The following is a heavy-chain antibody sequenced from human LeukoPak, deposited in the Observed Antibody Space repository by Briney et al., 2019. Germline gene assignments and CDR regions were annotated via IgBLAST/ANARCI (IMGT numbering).Heavy chain of an antibody. CDR2: IKEDGSEK. V-gene: IGHV3-7*01. Sequence: GGSLRLSCVASGFTFSSYWMSWFRQAPGKGLEWVANIKEDGSEKYYADYVKGRFTISRDNAKNSLSLQTSSLRDEDTAVFYCARSRTAYYNVYADFWGQGTLVTVSS. D-gene: IGHD1-26*01. J-gene: IGHJ4*02. CDR1: GFTFSSYW. CDR3: ARSRTAYYNVYADF.